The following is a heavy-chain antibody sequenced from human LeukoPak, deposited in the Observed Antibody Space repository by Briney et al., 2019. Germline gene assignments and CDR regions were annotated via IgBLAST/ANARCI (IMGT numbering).Heavy chain of an antibody. CDR2: IKQDGSLI. CDR1: GFTFSSYW. J-gene: IGHJ3*02. CDR3: AREKGGYNYGPDALDI. D-gene: IGHD5-18*01. Sequence: PGGSLRLSCAASGFTFSSYWMSWVRQAPGKGLEWVASIKQDGSLIYYVDSEKGRFTISRDNAKNSLSLQMNSLRAEDTAVYYCAREKGGYNYGPDALDIGGQGTMVTVSS. V-gene: IGHV3-7*01.